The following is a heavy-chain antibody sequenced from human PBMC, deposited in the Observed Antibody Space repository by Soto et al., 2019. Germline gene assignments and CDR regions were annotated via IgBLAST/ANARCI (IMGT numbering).Heavy chain of an antibody. J-gene: IGHJ4*02. CDR3: AKDRVSADYPTNFDC. CDR1: GFTFSIYA. Sequence: GGSLRLSCAASGFTFSIYAMSWVRQAPGKGLEWVSDISHSGGSTYYADSVEGRFTISRDNSRNTLYLQMNSLRAEDTAVYYCAKDRVSADYPTNFDCWGQGTLVTVSS. CDR2: ISHSGGST. V-gene: IGHV3-23*01. D-gene: IGHD4-17*01.